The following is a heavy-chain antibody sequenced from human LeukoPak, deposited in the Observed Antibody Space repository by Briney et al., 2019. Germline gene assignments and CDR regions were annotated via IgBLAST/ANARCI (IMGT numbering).Heavy chain of an antibody. Sequence: AGGSLRLSCAASGFTFSSCGFNWVRQAPGKGLEWVSSIGPTGTDRYYADSVRGRFTISRDNAKNSMYLQMDSLRDEDPAVYYCATETIGRHYDYWGQGTLLTDSS. CDR1: GFTFSSCG. CDR2: IGPTGTDR. CDR3: ATETIGRHYDY. V-gene: IGHV3-21*01. J-gene: IGHJ4*02. D-gene: IGHD1-14*01.